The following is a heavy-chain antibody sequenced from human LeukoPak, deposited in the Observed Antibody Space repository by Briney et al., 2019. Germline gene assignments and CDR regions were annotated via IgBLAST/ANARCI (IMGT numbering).Heavy chain of an antibody. CDR3: ARGNYDILTGYVDY. Sequence: ASVKVSCKASGYTFTGYYMHWVRQAPGQGLEWMGWINPNSGGTNYAQKFQGRVTMTRDTSINTAYMELSRLRSDDTAVYYCARGNYDILTGYVDYWGQGTLVTVSS. V-gene: IGHV1-2*02. CDR2: INPNSGGT. CDR1: GYTFTGYY. J-gene: IGHJ4*02. D-gene: IGHD3-9*01.